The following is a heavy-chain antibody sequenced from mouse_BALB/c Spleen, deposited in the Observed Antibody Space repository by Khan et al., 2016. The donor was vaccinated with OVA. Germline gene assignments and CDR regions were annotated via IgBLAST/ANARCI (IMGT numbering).Heavy chain of an antibody. CDR2: INPHIGET. J-gene: IGHJ2*01. D-gene: IGHD1-1*01. CDR3: ERTYGSDFDY. V-gene: IGHV1-20*02. Sequence: EVQLQQSGPELVKPGASVKISCKASGYSFTGYFMNWVMQSHGKSLEWIGRINPHIGETFYNQKFRDKASLTVDESSSTAHMELRSLASEDSAVYYCERTYGSDFDYWGQGTTLTVSS. CDR1: GYSFTGYF.